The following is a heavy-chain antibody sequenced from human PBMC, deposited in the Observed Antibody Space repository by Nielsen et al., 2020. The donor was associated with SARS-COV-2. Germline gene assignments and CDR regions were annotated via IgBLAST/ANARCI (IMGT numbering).Heavy chain of an antibody. Sequence: SETLSLTCTVSGGSISSSSYYWSWISQHPGKGLEWIGYIYYSGSTYYNPSLKSRVTISVDTSKNQFSLKLSSVTAADTAVYYCARAPITMIVVVNAFDIWGQGTMVTVSS. J-gene: IGHJ3*02. D-gene: IGHD3-22*01. CDR3: ARAPITMIVVVNAFDI. CDR2: IYYSGST. V-gene: IGHV4-31*03. CDR1: GGSISSSSYY.